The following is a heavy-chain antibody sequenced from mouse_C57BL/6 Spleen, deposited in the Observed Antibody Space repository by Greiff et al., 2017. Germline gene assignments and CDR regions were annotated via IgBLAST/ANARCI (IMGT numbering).Heavy chain of an antibody. CDR1: GYSITSGYD. CDR3: ARYTTGIMDY. V-gene: IGHV3-1*01. CDR2: ISYSGST. J-gene: IGHJ4*01. D-gene: IGHD1-1*01. Sequence: EVKVVESGPGMVKPSQSLSLTCTVTGYSITSGYDWHWIRHFPGNKLEWMGYISYSGSTNYNPSLKSRISITHDTSKNHFFLKLNSVTTEDTATYYCARYTTGIMDYWGQGTSVTVSS.